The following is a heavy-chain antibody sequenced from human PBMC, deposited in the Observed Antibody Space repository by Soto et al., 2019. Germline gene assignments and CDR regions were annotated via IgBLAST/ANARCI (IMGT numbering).Heavy chain of an antibody. CDR2: VNPILSMS. D-gene: IGHD3-10*01. V-gene: IGHV1-69*02. CDR3: ATSYGSGYRAFDY. CDR1: GYSFTSST. Sequence: SVKVSCKASGYSFTSSTINWVRQAPGLGLEWMGRVNPILSMSNYAQKFQGRVTMTADKSTSTAYMELRSLRSEDTAFYYCATSYGSGYRAFDYWGQGALVTVSS. J-gene: IGHJ4*02.